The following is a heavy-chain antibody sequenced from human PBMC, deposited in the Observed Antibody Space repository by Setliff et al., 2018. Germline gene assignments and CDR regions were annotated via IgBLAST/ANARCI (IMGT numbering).Heavy chain of an antibody. Sequence: KPGGSLRLSCGTSGFTFDVSGMSWVRQAPGKGLEWVSSISGSRTYIYYADSVKGRFTIPRDNAKNSLYLQMNSLRAEDTAVYYCARVGWELIRYFDYWGQGTLVTVSS. V-gene: IGHV3-21*01. D-gene: IGHD3-16*01. CDR2: ISGSRTYI. J-gene: IGHJ4*02. CDR3: ARVGWELIRYFDY. CDR1: GFTFDVSG.